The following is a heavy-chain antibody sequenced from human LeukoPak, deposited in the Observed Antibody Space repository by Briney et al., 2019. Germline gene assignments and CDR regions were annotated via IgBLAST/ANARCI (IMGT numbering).Heavy chain of an antibody. V-gene: IGHV1-2*02. CDR1: GYTFTDYY. CDR2: INPNSGGT. D-gene: IGHD1-26*01. J-gene: IGHJ4*02. Sequence: GASVKVSCKASGYTFTDYYVHWVRQAPGQGLEWMGWINPNSGGTNYAQKFQGTVTMTRDTSISTAYMELTRLRSDDTAVYYCARATGRYSAVFAFWGQGTLVTVSS. CDR3: ARATGRYSAVFAF.